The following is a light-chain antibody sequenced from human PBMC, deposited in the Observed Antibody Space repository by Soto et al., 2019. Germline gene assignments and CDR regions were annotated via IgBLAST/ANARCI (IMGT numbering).Light chain of an antibody. Sequence: DIQMTQSPWSLSAPVGDRVTITCQASQNINNYLNWYQQKPGRAPKLLIYDASNLEAGVPSRFRGSGSGTDFTFTISRLQPEDIATYYCQQYENLPTFGQGTRLEIK. V-gene: IGKV1-33*01. CDR2: DAS. CDR1: QNINNY. J-gene: IGKJ5*01. CDR3: QQYENLPT.